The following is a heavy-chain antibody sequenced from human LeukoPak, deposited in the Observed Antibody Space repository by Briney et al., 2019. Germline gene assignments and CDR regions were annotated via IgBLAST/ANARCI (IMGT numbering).Heavy chain of an antibody. CDR3: ANPRYDSSGYYYVD. D-gene: IGHD3-22*01. J-gene: IGHJ4*02. V-gene: IGHV1-3*01. Sequence: ASVKVSCKASGYTFTDYTMPWLRQAPGQRLDWMGWINGGSGNTKYSPEFQGRVTITRDTSASTAYMELSSLRSEDTAVYYCANPRYDSSGYYYVDWGQGTLVTVSS. CDR1: GYTFTDYT. CDR2: INGGSGNT.